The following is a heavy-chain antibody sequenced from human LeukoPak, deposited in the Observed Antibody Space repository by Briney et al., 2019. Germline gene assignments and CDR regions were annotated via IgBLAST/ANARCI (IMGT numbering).Heavy chain of an antibody. J-gene: IGHJ5*02. Sequence: SETLSLTCTISGGSISSYYWNWIRQPPGKGLEWIGYIYDRGSTNYHTPLKSRLTISVYTSKNQFSVKLSSVTGADTAVYYCARGYSDYIWFDPWGQGTLVTVSS. CDR2: IYDRGST. CDR1: GGSISSYY. V-gene: IGHV4-59*01. D-gene: IGHD4-11*01. CDR3: ARGYSDYIWFDP.